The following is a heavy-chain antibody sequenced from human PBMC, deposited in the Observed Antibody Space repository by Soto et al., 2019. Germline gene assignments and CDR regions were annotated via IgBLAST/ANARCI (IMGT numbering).Heavy chain of an antibody. Sequence: QLQLVESGGGVVQPGRSLRLSCAASGSTFSNYIMHWVRQAPGKGLEWVAFITYDGSNKDYADSVEGRFTISRDNSMNTLYLQLSCLRPEDTAVYYCAGGDNHSALGVWGQGTTVTVSS. CDR1: GSTFSNYI. J-gene: IGHJ6*02. CDR2: ITYDGSNK. D-gene: IGHD1-20*01. V-gene: IGHV3-30-3*01. CDR3: AGGDNHSALGV.